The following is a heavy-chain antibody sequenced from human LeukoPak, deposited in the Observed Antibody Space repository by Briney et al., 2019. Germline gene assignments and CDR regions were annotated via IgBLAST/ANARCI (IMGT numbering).Heavy chain of an antibody. CDR1: GFTFSSFA. CDR2: ISVSGSTT. J-gene: IGHJ5*02. V-gene: IGHV3-23*01. Sequence: GASLRLSCAASGFTFSSFAMSWVRQAPGKGLECVSTISVSGSTTYYADSVKGRFTISRDSSKNTLYLHMKSVRAEDTAVYYCAKGRRFLEWLLLGSWGQGILVTATS. CDR3: AKGRRFLEWLLLGS. D-gene: IGHD3-3*01.